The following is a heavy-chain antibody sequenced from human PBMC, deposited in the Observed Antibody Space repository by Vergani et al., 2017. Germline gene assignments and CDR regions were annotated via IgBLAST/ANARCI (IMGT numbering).Heavy chain of an antibody. CDR3: ARLXGRDSSGSKYFEY. V-gene: IGHV5-51*01. J-gene: IGHJ4*02. Sequence: EVQLVQSGAEVKKPGESLKISCQISGYSFTNYWIGWVRQMPGKGLEWMGIIHPADSDTRYSPSFQGQVTISVGKSISTAYLQRSSLRASDSAMYYCARLXGRDSSGSKYFEYWVQGTLVTVSS. D-gene: IGHD3-22*01. CDR1: GYSFTNYW. CDR2: IHPADSDT.